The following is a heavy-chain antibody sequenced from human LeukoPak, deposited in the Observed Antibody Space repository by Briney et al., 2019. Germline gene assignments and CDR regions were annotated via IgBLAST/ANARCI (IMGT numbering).Heavy chain of an antibody. CDR2: INPNSGGT. J-gene: IGHJ4*02. CDR1: GYTFTGYY. D-gene: IGHD6-13*01. V-gene: IGHV1-2*06. Sequence: ASVKVSCKASGYTFTGYYMHWVRQAPGQGLEWMGRINPNSGGTNYAQKFQGRVTITTDESTSTAYMELSSLRSEDTAVYYCARSIRRIAAAIDYWGQGTLVTVSS. CDR3: ARSIRRIAAAIDY.